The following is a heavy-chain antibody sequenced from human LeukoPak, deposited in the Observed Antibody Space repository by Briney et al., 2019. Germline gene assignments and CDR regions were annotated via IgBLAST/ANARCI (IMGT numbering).Heavy chain of an antibody. CDR2: INHSGST. V-gene: IGHV4-34*09. J-gene: IGHJ6*02. Sequence: PSETLSLTCAVYGGSFSGYYWSWIRQPPGKGLEWIGEINHSGSTNYNPSLKSRVTISVDTSKNQFSLKLSSVTAADTAVYYCARDSRDFWSGYQPDVWGQGTTVTVSS. D-gene: IGHD3-3*01. CDR1: GGSFSGYY. CDR3: ARDSRDFWSGYQPDV.